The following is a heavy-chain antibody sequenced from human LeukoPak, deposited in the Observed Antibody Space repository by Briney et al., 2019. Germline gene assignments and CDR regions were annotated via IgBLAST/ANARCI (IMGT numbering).Heavy chain of an antibody. CDR1: RFTFSNYP. CDR3: AKEGYYYDSTEPYYFDY. D-gene: IGHD3-22*01. CDR2: LSYDGSNE. J-gene: IGHJ4*02. V-gene: IGHV3-30-3*01. Sequence: GGSLRLSCAASRFTFSNYPMHWVRQAPGKGLEWVALLSYDGSNECYADSVKGRFTISRDNSKNTLYLQMNSLRAEDTAVYYCAKEGYYYDSTEPYYFDYWGQGTLVTVSS.